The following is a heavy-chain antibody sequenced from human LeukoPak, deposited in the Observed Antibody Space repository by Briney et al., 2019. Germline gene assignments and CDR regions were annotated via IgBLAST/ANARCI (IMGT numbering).Heavy chain of an antibody. V-gene: IGHV3-74*01. D-gene: IGHD2-15*01. CDR3: ARGLGGGSNAFDI. J-gene: IGHJ3*02. CDR1: GFTFSSYW. CDR2: INSDGSST. Sequence: PGGSLRLSCAASGFTFSSYWMHWVRQAPGKGLVWVSRINSDGSSTSYADSVKGRFTISRDNAKNTLYLQVNSLRAEDTAVYYCARGLGGGSNAFDIWGQGTMVTVSS.